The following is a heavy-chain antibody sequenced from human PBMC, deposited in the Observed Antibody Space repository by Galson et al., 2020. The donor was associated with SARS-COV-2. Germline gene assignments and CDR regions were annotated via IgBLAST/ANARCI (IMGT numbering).Heavy chain of an antibody. D-gene: IGHD5-18*01. V-gene: IGHV3-33*01. Sequence: PRLSCAASGFTFSSYGMHWVRQAPGKGLEWVAVIWYDGSNKYYADSVKGRFTISRDNSKNTLYLQMNSLRAEDTAVYYCASEVLAVGYSYGSEVDYWGQGTLVTVSS. J-gene: IGHJ4*02. CDR1: GFTFSSYG. CDR2: IWYDGSNK. CDR3: ASEVLAVGYSYGSEVDY.